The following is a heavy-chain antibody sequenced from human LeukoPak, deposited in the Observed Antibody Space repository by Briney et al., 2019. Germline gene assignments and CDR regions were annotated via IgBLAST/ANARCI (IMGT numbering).Heavy chain of an antibody. CDR2: LTQFFRRT. CDR3: ATSESGRSWDWFAP. Sequence: SVKVSCKASGYTFTSYGISWVRQAPGQGLEWMGGLTQFFRRTNYTQKFQGRLTITTDESSSTAYMELSDLRSDDTAVYYCATSESGRSWDWFAPWGQGTLVTVSS. V-gene: IGHV1-69*05. J-gene: IGHJ5*02. CDR1: GYTFTSYG. D-gene: IGHD3-10*01.